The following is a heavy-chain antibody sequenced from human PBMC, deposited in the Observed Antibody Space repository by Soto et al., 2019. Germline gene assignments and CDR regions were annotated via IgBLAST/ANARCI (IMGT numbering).Heavy chain of an antibody. V-gene: IGHV4-34*01. CDR1: GGSFSGYY. D-gene: IGHD3-10*01. CDR3: ARERITIFRGVIISYFDL. J-gene: IGHJ2*01. Sequence: SEPLSLTCAVCGGSFSGYYWSWIRQPPGKGLEWIGEINHSGSTNYNPSLKSRVTISVDTSKNQFSLKLSSVTAADTAVYYCARERITIFRGVIISYFDLWGRGTVVTV. CDR2: INHSGST.